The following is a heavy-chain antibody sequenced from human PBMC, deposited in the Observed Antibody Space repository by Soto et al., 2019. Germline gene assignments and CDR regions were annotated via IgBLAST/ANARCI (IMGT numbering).Heavy chain of an antibody. Sequence: QVQLQESGPGRVKPSETLALTCSVSGGSVRTGSYHWSWIRQPPGKGLEWIGFIPNNGSPDYNPSHKSGVVVSIDRSKNQFSLKVNSVTAAATAVYFCARIGWGGDSWGQGTLVTVSS. J-gene: IGHJ5*01. D-gene: IGHD7-27*01. V-gene: IGHV4-61*01. CDR2: IPNNGSP. CDR1: GGSVRTGSYH. CDR3: ARIGWGGDS.